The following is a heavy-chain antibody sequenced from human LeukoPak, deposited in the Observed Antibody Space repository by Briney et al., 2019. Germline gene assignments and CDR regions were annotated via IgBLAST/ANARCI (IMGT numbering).Heavy chain of an antibody. CDR1: GGSFSGYY. D-gene: IGHD2-15*01. CDR2: INHSGST. J-gene: IGHJ5*02. Sequence: PSETLSLTCAVYGGSFSGYYWSWIRQPPGKGLEWIGEINHSGSTNYNPSLKSRVTISVDRSKNQFSLKLSSVTAADTAVYYCARERTDCSGGSCYSRAWFDPWGQGTLVTVSS. V-gene: IGHV4-34*01. CDR3: ARERTDCSGGSCYSRAWFDP.